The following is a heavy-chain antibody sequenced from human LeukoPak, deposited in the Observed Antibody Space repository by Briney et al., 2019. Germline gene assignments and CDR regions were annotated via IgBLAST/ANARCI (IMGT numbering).Heavy chain of an antibody. V-gene: IGHV6-1*01. CDR2: TYYRSKWYN. D-gene: IGHD5-18*01. CDR3: ARDKKYSYGYWNWFDP. Sequence: SQTLSLTCAISGDSVSSNSAAWNWVRQSPSRVLEWLGRTYYRSKWYNDYAVSVKSRITIHPNTSQNQFSLQLNSVTPEDTAVYYCARDKKYSYGYWNWFDPWGQGTLVTVSS. J-gene: IGHJ5*02. CDR1: GDSVSSNSAA.